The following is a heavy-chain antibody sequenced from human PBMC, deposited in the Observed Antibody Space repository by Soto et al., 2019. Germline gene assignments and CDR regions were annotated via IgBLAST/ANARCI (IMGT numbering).Heavy chain of an antibody. J-gene: IGHJ3*02. V-gene: IGHV4-4*02. CDR2: IYHSGST. CDR1: SGSISSSNW. D-gene: IGHD5-12*01. Sequence: SETLSLTCAVSSGSISSSNWWSWVRQPPGKGLEWIGEIYHSGSTNYNPSLKSRVTISVDKSKNQFSLKLSSVTAADTAVYYCAREVMALAGYSGYSTRGAFDIWGQGTMVTVSS. CDR3: AREVMALAGYSGYSTRGAFDI.